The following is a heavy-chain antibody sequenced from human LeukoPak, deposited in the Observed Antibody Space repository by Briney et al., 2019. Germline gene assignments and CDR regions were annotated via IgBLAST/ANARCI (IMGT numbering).Heavy chain of an antibody. CDR1: GGSFSAYY. V-gene: IGHV4-34*01. D-gene: IGHD5-12*01. CDR3: ARDRSGYSEYYFDY. CDR2: INHSGST. Sequence: SETLSLTCAVYGGSFSAYYWSWIRQPPGKGLEWIGEINHSGSTNYNPSLKSRVTISIDKSKNQFSLRLTSVTAADTAVYYCARDRSGYSEYYFDYWGQGSLVTVSS. J-gene: IGHJ4*02.